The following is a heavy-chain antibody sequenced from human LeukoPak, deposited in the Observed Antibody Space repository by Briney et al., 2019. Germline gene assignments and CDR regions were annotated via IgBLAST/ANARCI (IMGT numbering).Heavy chain of an antibody. D-gene: IGHD4-23*01. V-gene: IGHV1-58*02. J-gene: IGHJ4*02. CDR2: IVVGSGNT. CDR3: AAGPYSTRWLDY. Sequence: SVKVSCKASGFTFTGSAMQWVRQARGQRLEWKGWIVVGSGNTNYAQKFQERVTITRDMSTSTAYMELSSLRSEDTAVYYCAAGPYSTRWLDYWGQGTLVTVSS. CDR1: GFTFTGSA.